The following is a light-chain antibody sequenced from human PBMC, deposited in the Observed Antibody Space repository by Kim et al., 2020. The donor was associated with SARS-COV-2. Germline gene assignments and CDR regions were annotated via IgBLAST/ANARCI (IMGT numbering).Light chain of an antibody. Sequence: SYELTQPPSVSVAPGKTARITCEGDNIGSKSVHWYQQKPGQAPVLAIYYDSDRPSGIPERFSGSNSGNTATLTISRVEAGDEADYYCQVWDTSTDQEVFG. CDR1: NIGSKS. J-gene: IGLJ3*02. V-gene: IGLV3-21*01. CDR3: QVWDTSTDQEV. CDR2: YDS.